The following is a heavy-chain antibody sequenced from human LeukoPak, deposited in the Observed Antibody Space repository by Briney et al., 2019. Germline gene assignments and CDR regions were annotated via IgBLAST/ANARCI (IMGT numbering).Heavy chain of an antibody. V-gene: IGHV3-66*01. D-gene: IGHD6-13*01. J-gene: IGHJ4*02. Sequence: SGGSLRLSCAASGFTVSSNYMSWVRQAPGKGLEWVSVIYSGGSTYYADSVKGRFTISRDNSKNTLYLQMNSLRAEDTAVYYCASGSGAGYSSSWPFDYWGQGTLATVSS. CDR1: GFTVSSNY. CDR3: ASGSGAGYSSSWPFDY. CDR2: IYSGGST.